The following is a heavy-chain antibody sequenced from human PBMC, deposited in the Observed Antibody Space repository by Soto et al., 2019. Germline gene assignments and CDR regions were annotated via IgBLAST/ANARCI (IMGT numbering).Heavy chain of an antibody. V-gene: IGHV1-18*04. CDR3: ARDMGATIFGVVYYYYRMDV. Sequence: GAAVKVSCKASGYTFTSYGISWVRQAPGQGXEWMGWISAYNGNTNYAQKLQGRVTMTTDTSTSTAYMELRSLRSDDTAVYYCARDMGATIFGVVYYYYRMDVWGQGTTVTVSS. CDR1: GYTFTSYG. D-gene: IGHD3-3*01. J-gene: IGHJ6*02. CDR2: ISAYNGNT.